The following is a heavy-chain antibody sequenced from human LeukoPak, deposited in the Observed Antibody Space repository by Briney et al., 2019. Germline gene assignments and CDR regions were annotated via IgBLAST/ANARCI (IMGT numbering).Heavy chain of an antibody. V-gene: IGHV3-23*01. J-gene: IGHJ4*02. Sequence: GGSLRLSCAASGFAFSNQAMGWVRQASGKGLEWVSVISDSGDITYYADSVKGRFTISRDNFKNTLFLQMNSLRAEDTAVYYCAKDARRTSGWYFFDYWGQGTLVTVSS. CDR1: GFAFSNQA. CDR2: ISDSGDIT. CDR3: AKDARRTSGWYFFDY. D-gene: IGHD6-19*01.